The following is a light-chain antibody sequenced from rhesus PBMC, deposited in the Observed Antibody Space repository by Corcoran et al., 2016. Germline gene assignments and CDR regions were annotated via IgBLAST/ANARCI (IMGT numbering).Light chain of an antibody. J-gene: IGKJ4*01. CDR1: QSVSSY. Sequence: EIVMTQSPATLSLSPGERATLSCRASQSVSSYVAWYQQKPEPAPRLLIYGASSRATGIPDRFSGSGSVTDFTLTISSLEPEDFAVYYCQQYSNWPLTFGGGTKVEIK. CDR3: QQYSNWPLT. CDR2: GAS. V-gene: IGKV3S9*01.